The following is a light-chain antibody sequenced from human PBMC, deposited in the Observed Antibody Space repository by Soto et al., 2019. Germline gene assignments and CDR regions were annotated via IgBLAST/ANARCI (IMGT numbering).Light chain of an antibody. Sequence: DIVMTQSPDSLAVSLGERATINCKSSQSVLYSSNNKNYLAWYQQKPGQPPKLLIYWASTRESGVPDRFSGSGSGTDFTLTISSQQAEDVAVYYCQQYYSTPQTFGQGNKVEIK. CDR3: QQYYSTPQT. CDR2: WAS. J-gene: IGKJ1*01. V-gene: IGKV4-1*01. CDR1: QSVLYSSNNKNY.